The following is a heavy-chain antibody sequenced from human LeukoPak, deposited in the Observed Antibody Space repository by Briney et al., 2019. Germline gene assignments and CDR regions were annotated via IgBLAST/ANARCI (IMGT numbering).Heavy chain of an antibody. CDR1: RLIFSNYW. J-gene: IGHJ5*02. V-gene: IGHV3-74*01. CDR2: INTDGSGT. Sequence: GGSLRLSCAASRLIFSNYWMHWVRQAPGKGLVWVSRINTDGSGTDYADSVKGRFTISRDNAKNTLYLQMNSLRAEDTAVYYCATNWFDPWGQGTLVTVSS. CDR3: ATNWFDP.